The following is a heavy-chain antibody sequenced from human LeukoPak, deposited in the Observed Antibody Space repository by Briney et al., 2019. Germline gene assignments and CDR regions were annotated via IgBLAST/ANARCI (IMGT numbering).Heavy chain of an antibody. CDR1: GFTFADYA. Sequence: GRSLRLSCAASGFTFADYAMHWVRQAPGKGLEWVSGISWNSGSIGYADSVKGRFTISRDNAKNSLYLQMNSLRAEDTAVYYCARDHIGSSGWYLQSLRLFSYAMDVWGQGTTVTVSS. V-gene: IGHV3-9*01. CDR2: ISWNSGSI. J-gene: IGHJ6*02. CDR3: ARDHIGSSGWYLQSLRLFSYAMDV. D-gene: IGHD6-19*01.